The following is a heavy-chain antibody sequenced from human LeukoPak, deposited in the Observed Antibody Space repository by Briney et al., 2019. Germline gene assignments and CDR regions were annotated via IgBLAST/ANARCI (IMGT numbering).Heavy chain of an antibody. V-gene: IGHV3-21*05. CDR3: VRDVAYGALDY. J-gene: IGHJ4*02. CDR1: GFTFSSYS. Sequence: GGSLRLSCAASGFTFSSYSMNWVRQAPGKGLEWISYISETSSFIYYADSVKGRFSISRDNSKNSVFLQMNSLRADDTAVYYCVRDVAYGALDYWGQGTLVTVS. CDR2: ISETSSFI. D-gene: IGHD4/OR15-4a*01.